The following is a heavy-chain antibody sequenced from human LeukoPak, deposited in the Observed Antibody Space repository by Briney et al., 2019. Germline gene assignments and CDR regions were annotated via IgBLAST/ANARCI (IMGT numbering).Heavy chain of an antibody. CDR3: AKGTVVVAATGYYFDY. V-gene: IGHV3-23*01. CDR1: GLTFSSYA. CDR2: ISGSGGST. D-gene: IGHD2-15*01. J-gene: IGHJ4*02. Sequence: GGSLRLSCAASGLTFSSYAMSWVRQAPGKGLEWVSAISGSGGSTYYADSVKGRFTISRDNSKNTLYLQMNSLRAEDTAVYYCAKGTVVVAATGYYFDYWGQGTLVTVSS.